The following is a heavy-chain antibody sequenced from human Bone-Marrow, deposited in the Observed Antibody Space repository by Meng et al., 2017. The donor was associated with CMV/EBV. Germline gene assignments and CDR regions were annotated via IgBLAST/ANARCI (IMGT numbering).Heavy chain of an antibody. J-gene: IGHJ4*02. V-gene: IGHV3-21*06. CDR1: GFTFSAYN. CDR2: ISSTGTYI. CDR3: VRGFADGHY. Sequence: GGSLRLSCAASGFTFSAYNMNWVRQAPGKGLEWVSSISSTGTYIYYADSVKGRFTISRDNAKSSVYLQMNSLRAEDTAVYYCVRGFADGHYWGQGTLGTVSS. D-gene: IGHD3-10*01.